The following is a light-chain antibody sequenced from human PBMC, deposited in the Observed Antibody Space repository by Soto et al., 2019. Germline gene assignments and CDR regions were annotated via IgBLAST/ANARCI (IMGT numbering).Light chain of an antibody. CDR1: QSVFYSSNNKND. Sequence: DIVMTQSPDSLAVSPGERATINCESSQSVFYSSNNKNDLAWYQQKPGQPPKLLIYWASTRDSGVPDRFSGSGSGTDFTLTISSLQAEDVAVYYCQQYYSAPYTFGQGTKLEIK. V-gene: IGKV4-1*01. J-gene: IGKJ2*01. CDR3: QQYYSAPYT. CDR2: WAS.